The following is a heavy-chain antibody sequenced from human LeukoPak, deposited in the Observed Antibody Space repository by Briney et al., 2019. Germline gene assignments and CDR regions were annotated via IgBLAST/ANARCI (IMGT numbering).Heavy chain of an antibody. CDR3: AIRRWDY. CDR1: GLTLSSYS. J-gene: IGHJ4*02. V-gene: IGHV3-48*01. CDR2: ISSSSSTI. D-gene: IGHD4-23*01. Sequence: GESLKISCAVSGLTLSSYSMNWVRQAPGKGLEWVSYISSSSSTIYYADSVKGRFTISRDNAKNSLYLQMNSLRAEDTAVYYCAIRRWDYWGQGTLVTVSS.